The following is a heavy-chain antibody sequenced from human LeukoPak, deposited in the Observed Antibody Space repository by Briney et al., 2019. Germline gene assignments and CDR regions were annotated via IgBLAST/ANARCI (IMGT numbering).Heavy chain of an antibody. CDR2: LHADGNEK. CDR3: ARGGYSFDY. V-gene: IGHV3-7*01. J-gene: IGHJ4*02. D-gene: IGHD5-12*01. Sequence: GGALRLSCATYGFRLSGNWMNWVPQAPGKGLEWVARLHADGNEKYFAHSVKGRFTVSRDNAKNSLYLQMNSLRVEDTAVYYCARGGYSFDYLGQGTLVTVSS. CDR1: GFRLSGNW.